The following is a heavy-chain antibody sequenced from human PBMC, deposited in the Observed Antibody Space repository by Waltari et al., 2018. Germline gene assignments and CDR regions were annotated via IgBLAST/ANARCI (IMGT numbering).Heavy chain of an antibody. V-gene: IGHV3-7*01. CDR3: ARDSYNNGVKSSYYGLDV. Sequence: EEQLVESGGGLVQPGGSLRLACAASGFTFNRYWMSWVRQAPGKGVEVGANINPDGSETYDVDSGKSRFTISRDNAKNSIVLQMNRRRAEDTAVYYCARDSYNNGVKSSYYGLDVWGQGTTVTVSS. D-gene: IGHD1-1*01. CDR2: INPDGSET. CDR1: GFTFNRYW. J-gene: IGHJ6*02.